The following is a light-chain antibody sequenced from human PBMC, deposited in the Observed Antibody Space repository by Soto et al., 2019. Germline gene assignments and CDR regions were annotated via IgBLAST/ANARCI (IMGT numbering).Light chain of an antibody. CDR3: QQHINWPLT. J-gene: IGKJ4*01. Sequence: EIVLTQSPATLSFSPGERATLSCRASQTVSSSLARNQQKPGQAPMLLSYEVSNRATGSTARFSGSGAGADFTLTISSLEPGDFALYYCQQHINWPLTFGGGTKV. CDR1: QTVSSS. V-gene: IGKV3-11*01. CDR2: EVS.